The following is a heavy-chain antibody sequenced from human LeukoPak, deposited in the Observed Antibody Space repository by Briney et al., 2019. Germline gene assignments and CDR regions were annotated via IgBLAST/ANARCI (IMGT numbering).Heavy chain of an antibody. J-gene: IGHJ5*02. CDR3: AKNGQSGFSFDP. V-gene: IGHV4-39*07. CDR2: IYYSGST. Sequence: SETLSLTCTVFGGSINSSSYYWGWIRQPPGKGLEWIGSIYYSGSTYYNPSLKSRVTISADTSKNQFSLKLSSVTAADTAVYHCAKNGQSGFSFDPWGRGTLVTVSS. D-gene: IGHD1-26*01. CDR1: GGSINSSSYY.